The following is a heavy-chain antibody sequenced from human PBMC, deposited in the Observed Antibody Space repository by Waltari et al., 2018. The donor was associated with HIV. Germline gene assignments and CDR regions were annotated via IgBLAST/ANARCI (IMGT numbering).Heavy chain of an antibody. J-gene: IGHJ5*02. CDR2: IYYRGSP. CDR3: ARGRVDTAMAFDP. D-gene: IGHD5-18*01. Sequence: QVQLQESGPGLVKPSETLSLTCTVSGGSISSYYWSWIRQPPGKGLEWIGYIYYRGSPNYNPSLKSRVTISVDTSKNQFSLKLSSVTAADTAVYYCARGRVDTAMAFDPWGQGTLVTVSS. V-gene: IGHV4-59*01. CDR1: GGSISSYY.